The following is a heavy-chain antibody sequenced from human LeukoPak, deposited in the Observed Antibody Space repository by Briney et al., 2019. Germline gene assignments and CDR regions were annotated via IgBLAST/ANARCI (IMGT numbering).Heavy chain of an antibody. Sequence: ASVKVSCKASGYTFNGYYMYWVRQAPGQGLEWMGWINPNSGGTNYAQKFQGRVTMTRDTSISTAYMELSRLRSDDTAVYYCAKQLVRGNWFDPWGQGTLVTVSS. D-gene: IGHD6-6*01. V-gene: IGHV1-2*02. CDR1: GYTFNGYY. CDR2: INPNSGGT. CDR3: AKQLVRGNWFDP. J-gene: IGHJ5*02.